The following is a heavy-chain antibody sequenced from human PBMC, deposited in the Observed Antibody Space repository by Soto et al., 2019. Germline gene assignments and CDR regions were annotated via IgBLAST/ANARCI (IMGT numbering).Heavy chain of an antibody. J-gene: IGHJ6*02. CDR1: GFTVSSNY. CDR3: ARVSSSSYYGMDV. V-gene: IGHV3-53*01. CDR2: IYSGGST. Sequence: GGSLRLSCAASGFTVSSNYMSWVRQAPGKGLEWVSVIYSGGSTYYADSVKGRFTISRDNSKNTLYLQMNSLRAEDTAVYYCARVSSSSYYGMDVWGQGTTVTVSS. D-gene: IGHD6-6*01.